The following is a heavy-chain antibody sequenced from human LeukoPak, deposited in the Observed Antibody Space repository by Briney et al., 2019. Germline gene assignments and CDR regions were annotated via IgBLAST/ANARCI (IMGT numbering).Heavy chain of an antibody. D-gene: IGHD6-19*01. CDR2: IFYGNSGST. V-gene: IGHV3-53*01. Sequence: GGSLRLSCAASGFTVSDNYMNWVRQAPGKGLEWVSVIFYGNSGSTSYAESVQVRFTIARDSSKYNLYLHMNSLRGEDKAVFYVAKEVSRGAVDCTEFFVYGGEGTLVTVVS. CDR3: AKEVSRGAVDCTEFFVY. J-gene: IGHJ4*02. CDR1: GFTVSDNY.